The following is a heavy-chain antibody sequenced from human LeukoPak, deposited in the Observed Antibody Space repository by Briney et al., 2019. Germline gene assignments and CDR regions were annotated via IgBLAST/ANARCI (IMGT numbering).Heavy chain of an antibody. D-gene: IGHD3-22*01. V-gene: IGHV1-2*02. CDR3: ARDGDYYDSSIHFDY. CDR1: GYTFTGYY. Sequence: ASVKVSCKASGYTFTGYYMHWVRQAPGQGLEWMGWINPNSGGTNYAQKFQGRVTMTRDTSISTAYMELGRLRSDDTAVYYCARDGDYYDSSIHFDYWGQGTLVTVSS. CDR2: INPNSGGT. J-gene: IGHJ4*02.